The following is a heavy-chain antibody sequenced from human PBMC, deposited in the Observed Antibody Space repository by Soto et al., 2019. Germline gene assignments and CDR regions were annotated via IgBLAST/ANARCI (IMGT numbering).Heavy chain of an antibody. J-gene: IGHJ4*02. CDR3: ARSYCGGDCYSLLDY. Sequence: SVKVSCKASGGTFSSYAISWVRQAPGQGLEWMGGIIPIFGTANYAQKFQGRVTITADESTSTAYMELSSLRSEDTAVYYCARSYCGGDCYSLLDYWGQGTLVTVSS. V-gene: IGHV1-69*13. CDR2: IIPIFGTA. D-gene: IGHD2-21*02. CDR1: GGTFSSYA.